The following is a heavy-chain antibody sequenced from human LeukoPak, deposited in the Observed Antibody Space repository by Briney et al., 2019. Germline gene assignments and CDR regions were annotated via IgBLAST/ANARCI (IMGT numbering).Heavy chain of an antibody. CDR3: ARAAYDSGSYIVNHDY. Sequence: GGSLRLSCSASGFTFSSHAMHWVRQAPGKGLEYVSVISSNGGGTHYADSAKGRFTVSRDNSKNTLYLQMSGVRAEDTAVYYCARAAYDSGSYIVNHDYWGQGTLVTVSS. J-gene: IGHJ4*02. V-gene: IGHV3-64*04. CDR2: ISSNGGGT. D-gene: IGHD3-22*01. CDR1: GFTFSSHA.